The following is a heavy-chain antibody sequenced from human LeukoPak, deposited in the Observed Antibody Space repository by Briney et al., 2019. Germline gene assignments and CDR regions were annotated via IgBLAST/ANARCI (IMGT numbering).Heavy chain of an antibody. D-gene: IGHD1-14*01. CDR3: AHGKNRGYCYYYYMDV. Sequence: PSETLSLTCAVYGGSFSGYYWSWIRQPPGKGLEWIGVINHSGSTNYNPSLKSRVTISVDTSKNQFSLKLSSVTAADTAVYYCAHGKNRGYCYYYYMDVWGKGTTVTVSS. J-gene: IGHJ6*03. CDR1: GGSFSGYY. CDR2: INHSGST. V-gene: IGHV4-34*01.